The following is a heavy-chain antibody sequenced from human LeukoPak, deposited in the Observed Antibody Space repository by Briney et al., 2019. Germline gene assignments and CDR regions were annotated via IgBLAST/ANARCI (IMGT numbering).Heavy chain of an antibody. J-gene: IGHJ4*02. CDR3: ARHQVGANSCFDY. V-gene: IGHV4-59*08. Sequence: SETLSLTGTVSGGSISSYYWSWLRQPPGKGLEWIGYIYYSGSTNYNPSLKSRVTISVDTSKNQFSLKLSSVTAAATAVYYCARHQVGANSCFDYWGQGTLVTVSS. CDR2: IYYSGST. D-gene: IGHD1-26*01. CDR1: GGSISSYY.